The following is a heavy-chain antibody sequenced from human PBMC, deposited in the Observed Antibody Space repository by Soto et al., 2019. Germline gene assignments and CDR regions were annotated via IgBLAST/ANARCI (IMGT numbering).Heavy chain of an antibody. CDR1: GADINAYS. Sequence: SETLSLTCSVSGADINAYSWTWIRQPAGKGLEWIGRIYTSASINYNPSLKGRVTLSVDTSTNQVSLRLASVTAADTAVYYCARDREAXXXFSYGMDVWGQGTTVTVSS. V-gene: IGHV4-4*07. J-gene: IGHJ6*02. D-gene: IGHD1-26*01. CDR2: IYTSASI. CDR3: ARDREAXXXFSYGMDV.